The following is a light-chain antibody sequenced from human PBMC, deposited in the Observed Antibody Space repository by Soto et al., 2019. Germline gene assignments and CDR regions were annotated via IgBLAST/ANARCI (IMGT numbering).Light chain of an antibody. V-gene: IGLV4-69*01. J-gene: IGLJ1*01. CDR1: SGHSSYA. CDR3: QTWVTGIYV. Sequence: QPVLTQSPSASASLGASVKLTCTLSSGHSSYAIAWHQQQPEKGPRYLMKLNSDGSHSKGDGIPDRFSGSSSGAERYLSIYSLQSEDEAYYYCQTWVTGIYVFGTGTKLTVL. CDR2: LNSDGSH.